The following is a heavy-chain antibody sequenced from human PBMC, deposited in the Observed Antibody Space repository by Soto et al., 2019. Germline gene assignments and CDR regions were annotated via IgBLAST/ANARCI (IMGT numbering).Heavy chain of an antibody. V-gene: IGHV3-74*01. Sequence: EVQLVESGGGLVQPGGSLRLSCAASGFTFSSYWMYWVRQAPGKGLEWVSHMNNDGSYTIYAESVKGRFTFSRDNAKNTLYLQMTSLRDEDTAVYYCVRGGYMHACDIWGQGTMVTVSS. CDR3: VRGGYMHACDI. CDR1: GFTFSSYW. CDR2: MNNDGSYT. J-gene: IGHJ3*02. D-gene: IGHD6-13*01.